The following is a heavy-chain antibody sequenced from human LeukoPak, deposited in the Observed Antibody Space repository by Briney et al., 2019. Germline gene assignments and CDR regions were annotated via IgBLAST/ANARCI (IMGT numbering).Heavy chain of an antibody. CDR2: IIPIFGTA. J-gene: IGHJ4*02. CDR1: GGTFSSYA. D-gene: IGHD2-2*01. Sequence: SVKVSCKAAGGTFSSYAISWVRQAPGQGLEWMGGIIPIFGTANTTQKFQGRVTITAEESTSTAYMELSSLRSEDTAVYYCARSPIDCSSTSCYVPLDYWGQGTLVTVSS. CDR3: ARSPIDCSSTSCYVPLDY. V-gene: IGHV1-69*01.